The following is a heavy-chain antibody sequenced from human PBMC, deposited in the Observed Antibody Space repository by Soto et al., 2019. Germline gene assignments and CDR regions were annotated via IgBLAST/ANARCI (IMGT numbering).Heavy chain of an antibody. J-gene: IGHJ5*02. Sequence: GGSLRLSCAASGFTFSSYSMNWVRQAPGKGLEWVSSISSSSSYIYYADSVKGRFTISRDNAKNSLYLQMNSLRAEDTAVYYCAREIVLMVYADPNWFDPWGQGTLVTVSS. V-gene: IGHV3-21*01. CDR2: ISSSSSYI. CDR3: AREIVLMVYADPNWFDP. D-gene: IGHD2-8*01. CDR1: GFTFSSYS.